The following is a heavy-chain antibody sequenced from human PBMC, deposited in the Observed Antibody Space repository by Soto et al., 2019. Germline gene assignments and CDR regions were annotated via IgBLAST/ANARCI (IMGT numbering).Heavy chain of an antibody. J-gene: IGHJ4*02. CDR3: AREEGDSSGWGY. Sequence: QVQLVESGGGGVQPGRSLRLSCAASGFTFSSYAMHWVRQAPGKGLEWVAVISYDGSNKYYADSVKGRFTISRDNSKNTLYLQMNSLRAEDTAVYYCAREEGDSSGWGYWGQGTLVTVSS. CDR2: ISYDGSNK. D-gene: IGHD6-19*01. V-gene: IGHV3-30-3*01. CDR1: GFTFSSYA.